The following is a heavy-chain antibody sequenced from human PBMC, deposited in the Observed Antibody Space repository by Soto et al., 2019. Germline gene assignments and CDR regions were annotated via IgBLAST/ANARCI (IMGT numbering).Heavy chain of an antibody. CDR2: ISSGSSYI. CDR3: ARSSGGSGKLWNYYGMDV. Sequence: EVQLVESGGGLVKPGGSLRLSCAASGFTFSSYSMNWVRQAPGKGLEWVSSISSGSSYIYYADSVKGRCTISRDNAKNSLYLQRNSLRARDTAVYYGARSSGGSGKLWNYYGMDVWGQGTTVTVS. D-gene: IGHD3-10*01. J-gene: IGHJ6*02. CDR1: GFTFSSYS. V-gene: IGHV3-21*06.